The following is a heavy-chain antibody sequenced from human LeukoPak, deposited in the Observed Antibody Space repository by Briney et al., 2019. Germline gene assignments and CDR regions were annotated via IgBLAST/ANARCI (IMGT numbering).Heavy chain of an antibody. CDR1: GFTFSTYW. J-gene: IGHJ6*02. Sequence: GGSLRLSCAASGFTFSTYWMHWVRQAPGKGLVWVSHINTDGSSTSYADSVKGRFTISRDNAKNTLYLQMNSVRAEDTAVYYCARGRYGYSYGLFGMDVWGQGTTVTVSS. CDR2: INTDGSST. D-gene: IGHD5-18*01. CDR3: ARGRYGYSYGLFGMDV. V-gene: IGHV3-74*01.